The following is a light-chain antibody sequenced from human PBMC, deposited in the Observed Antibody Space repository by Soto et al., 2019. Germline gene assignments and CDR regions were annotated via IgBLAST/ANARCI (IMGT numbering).Light chain of an antibody. Sequence: QSVLTQPPSASWAPGQEVTISCSGSDSNIASNSVNWYQQLPGTAPKLLMYNNNQRPSGVPDRFSGSKSGTSASLAISGLQFEDEADYYCATWDDSLNGVVFGGGTKVTVL. CDR1: DSNIASNS. J-gene: IGLJ3*02. CDR3: ATWDDSLNGVV. V-gene: IGLV1-44*01. CDR2: NNN.